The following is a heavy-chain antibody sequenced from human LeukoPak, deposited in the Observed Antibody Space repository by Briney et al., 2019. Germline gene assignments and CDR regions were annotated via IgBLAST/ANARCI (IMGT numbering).Heavy chain of an antibody. D-gene: IGHD6-13*01. Sequence: ASVKVSCKASGYTFTSYYMHWVRQAPGQGLEWMGIINPSGGSTSYAQKFQGRVTMTRDMSTSTVYMELSSLRSEDTAVYYCARDSEAGSSWYGYYYYHYMDVWGKGTTVTVSS. V-gene: IGHV1-46*01. CDR1: GYTFTSYY. CDR2: INPSGGST. J-gene: IGHJ6*03. CDR3: ARDSEAGSSWYGYYYYHYMDV.